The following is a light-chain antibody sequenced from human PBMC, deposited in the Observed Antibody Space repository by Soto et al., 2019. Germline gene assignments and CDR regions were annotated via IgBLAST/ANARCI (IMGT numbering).Light chain of an antibody. CDR3: SSYSGTNYHYV. Sequence: SALTQTPPPSRAFWKSVTIPCPGNRHDFGGYNYVSWYQQHPGKAPKLMIYEVSERPSGVPDRFSGSKSGNTASLTVSGLQADDEADYYCSSYSGTNYHYVFGTGTKVTVL. CDR2: EVS. CDR1: RHDFGGYNY. V-gene: IGLV2-8*01. J-gene: IGLJ1*01.